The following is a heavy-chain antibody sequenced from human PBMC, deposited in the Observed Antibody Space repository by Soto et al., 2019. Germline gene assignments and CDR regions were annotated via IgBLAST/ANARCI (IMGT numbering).Heavy chain of an antibody. V-gene: IGHV1-18*04. CDR3: ARRTVTSGRWFGP. J-gene: IGHJ5*02. D-gene: IGHD4-17*01. Sequence: QVHLVQSGTEVKEPGASVKVSCKASASTFSGYTINWVRQAPGQGLEWMGWISTFNGNTKYAGNFEGRVSMTTNTSTTTAYMELTSLTFDDTAVYFCARRTVTSGRWFGPWGQGTLVSVSS. CDR2: ISTFNGNT. CDR1: ASTFSGYT.